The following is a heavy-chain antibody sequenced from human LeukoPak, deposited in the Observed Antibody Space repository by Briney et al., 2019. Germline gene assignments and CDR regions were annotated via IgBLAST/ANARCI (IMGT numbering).Heavy chain of an antibody. Sequence: GASVKVSCKASGYTFTGYYMHWVRQPPAQGLEWVGWINPNSGGTNYAQKFQGSVTMTRDTSISTAYMELSRLRSDDTAVYYCARDEGDDYEAPFDPWGQGTLVTVSS. CDR2: INPNSGGT. V-gene: IGHV1-2*02. J-gene: IGHJ5*02. CDR3: ARDEGDDYEAPFDP. D-gene: IGHD4-17*01. CDR1: GYTFTGYY.